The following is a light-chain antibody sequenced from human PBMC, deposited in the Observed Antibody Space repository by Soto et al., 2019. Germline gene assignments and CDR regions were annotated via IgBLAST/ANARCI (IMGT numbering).Light chain of an antibody. CDR2: GAS. CDR1: HSVSNTY. Sequence: IVLTQCPGTLSLSPGEIATLSCRAIHSVSNTYFDRHPQQPPPAPSLLIYGASNRATGSPDRCSGSGYGTDFTITLSRLESEDFAVYYCQKYGNSGTFGQGTKVDIK. CDR3: QKYGNSGT. J-gene: IGKJ1*01. V-gene: IGKV3-20*01.